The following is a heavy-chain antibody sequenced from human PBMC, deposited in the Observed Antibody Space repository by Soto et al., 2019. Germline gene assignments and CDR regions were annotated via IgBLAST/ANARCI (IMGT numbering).Heavy chain of an antibody. Sequence: PGGSLRLSCAVSGFTFSSYSMNWVRQAPGKGLEWVSSISSGNSYIYYADSVRGRFTFSRDNAKSSLYLQMNSLRAEDTAVYYCATQMDYNILTGYRPFDYWGQGTLVTVSS. CDR1: GFTFSSYS. V-gene: IGHV3-21*01. CDR3: ATQMDYNILTGYRPFDY. J-gene: IGHJ4*02. CDR2: ISSGNSYI. D-gene: IGHD3-9*01.